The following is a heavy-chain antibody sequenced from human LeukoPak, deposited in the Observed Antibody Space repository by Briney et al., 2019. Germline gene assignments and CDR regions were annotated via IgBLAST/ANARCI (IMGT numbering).Heavy chain of an antibody. CDR1: GFTFSSYA. V-gene: IGHV3-23*01. D-gene: IGHD1-26*01. J-gene: IGHJ4*02. CDR3: AKGRVGATATYFDY. CDR2: ISGRGGST. Sequence: PGGSLRLSCAASGFTFSSYAMSWVRQAPGKGLEWVSAISGRGGSTYFADSVKGRFTISRDNSKNTLYLQMNSLRAEDTAVYYCAKGRVGATATYFDYWGQGTLVTVSS.